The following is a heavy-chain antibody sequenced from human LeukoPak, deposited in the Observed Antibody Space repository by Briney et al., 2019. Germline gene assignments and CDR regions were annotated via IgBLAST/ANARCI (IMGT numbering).Heavy chain of an antibody. CDR1: GFTFSSYE. J-gene: IGHJ4*02. CDR2: ISRSGSNK. D-gene: IGHD4-17*01. V-gene: IGHV3-48*03. CDR3: ARDFGSTTVAPDYFDY. Sequence: GGSLRLSCAASGFTFSSYEMNWVRQVPGKGLEWVSYISRSGSNKHYADSVKDRFSISRDNAKNSLFLQMNSLRAEDTAVYYCARDFGSTTVAPDYFDYWGQGTLVTVSS.